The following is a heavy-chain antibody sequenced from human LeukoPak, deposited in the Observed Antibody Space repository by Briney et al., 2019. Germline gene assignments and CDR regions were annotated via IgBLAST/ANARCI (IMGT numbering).Heavy chain of an antibody. CDR2: ISGSGGST. J-gene: IGHJ4*02. CDR1: GFTFSSYA. D-gene: IGHD1-20*01. V-gene: IGHV3-23*01. CDR3: AKESRFNWFLDH. Sequence: GGSLRLSCAASGFTFSSYAMNWVRQSPGKGLEWVSAISGSGGSTYYADSVKGRFTISRDKSKNTLFLQMNSLRAEDTAVYYCAKESRFNWFLDHWGQGTLVTVSS.